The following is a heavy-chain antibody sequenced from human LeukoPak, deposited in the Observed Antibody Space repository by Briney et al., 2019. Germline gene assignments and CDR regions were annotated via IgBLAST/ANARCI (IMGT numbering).Heavy chain of an antibody. J-gene: IGHJ4*02. CDR1: GFTFSNFA. V-gene: IGHV3-23*01. CDR2: ISGSGGAT. Sequence: GGSLRLSCAASGFTFSNFALSWVRRAPGKGLEWVSAISGSGGATYYADYVKGRFTISRDNSKNTLSLQMNSLRAEDTAVYYCARERDSSSWSFDYWGQGTLVTVSS. D-gene: IGHD6-13*01. CDR3: ARERDSSSWSFDY.